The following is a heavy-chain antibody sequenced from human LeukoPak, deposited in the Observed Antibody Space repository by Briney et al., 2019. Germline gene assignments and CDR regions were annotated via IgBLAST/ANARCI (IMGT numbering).Heavy chain of an antibody. V-gene: IGHV5-51*01. CDR3: ARHRVTGTAMNFDY. CDR2: IYPGDSRT. Sequence: GESLKISCKGSGYTFATYWIGWVRQMPGKGLEWMGIIYPGDSRTTYSPSFQGQVTISADKSIRTAYLQWNSLKASDTAMYYCARHRVTGTAMNFDYWGQGTLVTVSS. CDR1: GYTFATYW. D-gene: IGHD1-20*01. J-gene: IGHJ4*02.